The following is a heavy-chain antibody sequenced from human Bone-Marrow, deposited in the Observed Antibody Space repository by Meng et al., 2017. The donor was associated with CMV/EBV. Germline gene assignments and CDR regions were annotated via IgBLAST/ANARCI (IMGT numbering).Heavy chain of an antibody. J-gene: IGHJ6*02. Sequence: GESLKISCAASGFTFSSYAMSWVRQAPGKGLEWVSAISGSGGSTYYADSVKGRFTISRDNSKNTLFLQMNSLRAEDTAVYYCARDDEGIFGLVIYNYYGMDVWGQGTTVTVSS. V-gene: IGHV3-23*01. D-gene: IGHD3/OR15-3a*01. CDR1: GFTFSSYA. CDR3: ARDDEGIFGLVIYNYYGMDV. CDR2: ISGSGGST.